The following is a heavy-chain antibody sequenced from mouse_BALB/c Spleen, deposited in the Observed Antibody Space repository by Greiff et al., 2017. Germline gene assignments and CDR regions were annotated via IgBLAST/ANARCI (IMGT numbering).Heavy chain of an antibody. Sequence: EVKLVASGGGLVQPGGSLRLSCATSGFTFTDYYMSWVRQPPGKALEWLGFIRNKANGYTTEYSASVKGRFTISRDNSQSILYLQMNTLRAEDSATDYCARDYYRYDEDDWGQGTTLTVSS. CDR1: GFTFTDYY. D-gene: IGHD2-14*01. V-gene: IGHV7-3*02. J-gene: IGHJ2*01. CDR2: IRNKANGYTT. CDR3: ARDYYRYDEDD.